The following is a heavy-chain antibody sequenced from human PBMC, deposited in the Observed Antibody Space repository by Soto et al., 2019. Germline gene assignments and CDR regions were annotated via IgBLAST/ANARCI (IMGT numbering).Heavy chain of an antibody. D-gene: IGHD3-10*02. CDR1: GYTFTSYY. CDR2: INPSGGST. Sequence: ASVKVSCKASGYTFTSYYMHWVRQAPGQGLECMGIINPSGGSTSYAQKFQGRVTMTRDTSTSTVYMELSSLRSEDTAVYYCTRSIYGASWFDPWGQGTLVTVSS. J-gene: IGHJ5*02. CDR3: TRSIYGASWFDP. V-gene: IGHV1-46*01.